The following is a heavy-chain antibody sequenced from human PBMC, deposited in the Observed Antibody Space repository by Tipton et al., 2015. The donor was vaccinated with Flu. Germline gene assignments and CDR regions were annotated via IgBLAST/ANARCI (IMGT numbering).Heavy chain of an antibody. J-gene: IGHJ2*01. Sequence: AASGFTFDDYAMHWVRQAPGKGLEWVSGISWNSGSIGYADSVKGRFTISRDNAKNSLYLQMNSLRAEDTALYYCAKAFDLWGRGTLVTVSS. CDR1: GFTFDDYA. CDR3: AKAFDL. CDR2: ISWNSGSI. V-gene: IGHV3-9*01.